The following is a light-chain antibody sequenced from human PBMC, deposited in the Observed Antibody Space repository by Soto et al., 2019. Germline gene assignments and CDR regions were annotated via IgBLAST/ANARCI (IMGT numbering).Light chain of an antibody. CDR2: GAS. J-gene: IGKJ4*01. CDR1: QSVRSSY. Sequence: EIVLTQSPGTLSLSPGERATLSCRASQSVRSSYLAWYQQKPGQAPRLLIYGASSRATGIPDRFSGSASGTDFTLTISRLEPEDFAVYYCQQYGSSPTFGGGTKVEIK. V-gene: IGKV3-20*01. CDR3: QQYGSSPT.